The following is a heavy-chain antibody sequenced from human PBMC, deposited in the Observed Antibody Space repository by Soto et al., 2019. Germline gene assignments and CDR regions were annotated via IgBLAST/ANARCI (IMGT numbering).Heavy chain of an antibody. CDR3: ARVQVGLQLREGHYGMDV. CDR1: GYTFTGYY. CDR2: INPNSGGT. V-gene: IGHV1-2*04. J-gene: IGHJ6*02. Sequence: ASVKVSCKASGYTFTGYYMHWVRQAPGQGLEWMGWINPNSGGTNYAQKFQGWVTMTRDTSISTAYMELSRLRSDDTAVYYCARVQVGLQLREGHYGMDVWGQGTTVTVSS. D-gene: IGHD1-1*01.